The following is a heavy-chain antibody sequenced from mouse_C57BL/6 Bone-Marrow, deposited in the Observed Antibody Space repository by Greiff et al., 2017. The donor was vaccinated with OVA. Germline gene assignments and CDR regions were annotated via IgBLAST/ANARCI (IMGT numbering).Heavy chain of an antibody. CDR1: GFTFSDAW. CDR2: IRNKANNHAT. V-gene: IGHV6-6*01. J-gene: IGHJ1*03. D-gene: IGHD1-1*02. Sequence: EVKLQESGGGLVQPGGSMKLSCAASGFTFSDAWMDWVRQSPEKGLEWVAEIRNKANNHATYYAESVKGRFTISRDDSKSSVYLQMNSLRAEDTGIYDYTRKRVGDWYFDVWGTGTTVTVSS. CDR3: TRKRVGDWYFDV.